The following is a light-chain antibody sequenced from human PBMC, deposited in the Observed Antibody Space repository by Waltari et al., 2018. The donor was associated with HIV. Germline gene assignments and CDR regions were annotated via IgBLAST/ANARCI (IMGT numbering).Light chain of an antibody. CDR3: QVWESSSSHSYV. CDR2: DDS. J-gene: IGLJ1*01. Sequence: SYVLTQPPSVSVAPGQTARISCGGNNIGSKTMHWYRQRPGQAPVLVVYDDSVRPSGIPERFSGSNSGNTATLTIGLVEAGDEADYYCQVWESSSSHSYVFGTGTTVTVL. V-gene: IGLV3-21*02. CDR1: NIGSKT.